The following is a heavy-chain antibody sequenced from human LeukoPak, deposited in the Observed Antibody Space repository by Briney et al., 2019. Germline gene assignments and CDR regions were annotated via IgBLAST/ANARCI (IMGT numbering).Heavy chain of an antibody. CDR3: ASIQEGVDY. CDR2: IIAYNGNT. J-gene: IGHJ4*02. D-gene: IGHD5-18*01. CDR1: GYPFPSYG. Sequence: ASVQLSFQASGYPFPSYGISRGRQAPGQGAEWMGWIIAYNGNTNYAQKLQGRVTMTTDTSTSTAYMEVRSLRSDDTAVYYCASIQEGVDYWGQGTLVTVSS. V-gene: IGHV1-18*01.